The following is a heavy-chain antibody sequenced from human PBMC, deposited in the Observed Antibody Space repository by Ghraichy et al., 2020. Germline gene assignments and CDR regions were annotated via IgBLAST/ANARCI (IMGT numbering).Heavy chain of an antibody. J-gene: IGHJ4*02. V-gene: IGHV3-7*04. CDR1: GFTFSKYW. Sequence: GGSLRLSCATSGFTFSKYWMTWVRQAPGKGLEWVANINYYGSEKYSVDSVKGRFSISRDNAKNSLYLEMNSLRAEDSAVYYCARREYGDPIDYWGQGTLVIVSS. CDR3: ARREYGDPIDY. D-gene: IGHD4-17*01. CDR2: INYYGSEK.